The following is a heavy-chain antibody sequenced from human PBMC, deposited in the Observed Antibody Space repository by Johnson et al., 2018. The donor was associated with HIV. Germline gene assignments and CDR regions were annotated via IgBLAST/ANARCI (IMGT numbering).Heavy chain of an antibody. CDR3: ARPLSSGLGFDAFDI. J-gene: IGHJ3*02. CDR1: GFTFCSYG. CDR2: IRYDGSNK. D-gene: IGHD3-22*01. Sequence: VLLVESGGGVVQPGRSLRLSCAASGFTFCSYGMHWVRQAPGKGLEWVAFIRYDGSNKYYADSVKGRFTISRDNSKNTLYRQMNSLRAEDTAVYYCARPLSSGLGFDAFDIWGQGTMVTVSS. V-gene: IGHV3-33*08.